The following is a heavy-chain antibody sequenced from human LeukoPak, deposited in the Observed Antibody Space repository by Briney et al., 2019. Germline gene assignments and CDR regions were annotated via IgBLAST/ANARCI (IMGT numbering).Heavy chain of an antibody. D-gene: IGHD6-6*01. CDR2: INWNGGST. CDR1: GFTFDDYG. CDR3: TRDPRHFDS. V-gene: IGHV3-20*04. Sequence: RPGGSLRLSCAASGFTFDDYGMSWVRQAPGKGLEWVSGINWNGGSTGYADSVKGRFTISRDNAKNSLYLQMSSLRVEDTAVYYCTRDPRHFDSCGQGTLVTVSS. J-gene: IGHJ5*01.